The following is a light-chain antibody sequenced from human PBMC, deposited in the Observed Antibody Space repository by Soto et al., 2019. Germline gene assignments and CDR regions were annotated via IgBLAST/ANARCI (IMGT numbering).Light chain of an antibody. J-gene: IGLJ2*01. CDR2: GNN. CDR3: ASWDDSLSSL. V-gene: IGLV1-47*01. Sequence: QSVLTQPPSASGTPGQRVTISCSGSASNVASNYIYWYQQLPGTAPKLLVFGNNQRPSGVPDRFSGAKSGTSASLAISGLRSEDEGIYFCASWDDSLSSLFGGGTQLTVL. CDR1: ASNVASNY.